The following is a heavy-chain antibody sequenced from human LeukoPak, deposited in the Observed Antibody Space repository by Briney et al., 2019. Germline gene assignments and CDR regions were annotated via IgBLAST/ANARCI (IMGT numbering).Heavy chain of an antibody. Sequence: GASVKVSCKASGYTFTSNYMYWVRQAPGQGLEWMGIINPSGGTTRYAQKFQGRVTMTRDTSTSTLYMELSSLRSEDTAVYYGTRGVGVTIFGVGGQAFDIWGQGTMVTVSS. D-gene: IGHD3-3*01. J-gene: IGHJ3*02. V-gene: IGHV1-46*03. CDR2: INPSGGTT. CDR1: GYTFTSNY. CDR3: TRGVGVTIFGVGGQAFDI.